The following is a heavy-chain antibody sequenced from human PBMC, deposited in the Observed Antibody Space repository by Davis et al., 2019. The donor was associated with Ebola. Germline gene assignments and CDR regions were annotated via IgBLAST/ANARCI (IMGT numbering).Heavy chain of an antibody. D-gene: IGHD2-2*02. CDR3: ARDGDIVVVPAAIPDNWFDP. J-gene: IGHJ5*02. V-gene: IGHV4-34*01. CDR1: GGSFSGYY. CDR2: ISRRGST. Sequence: GSLRLSCAVYGGSFSGYYWSWIRQSPGKGLEWIGEISRRGSTNYNPSLKSRVTISVDTSKNQFSLKLSSVTAADTAVYYCARDGDIVVVPAAIPDNWFDPWGQGTLVTVSS.